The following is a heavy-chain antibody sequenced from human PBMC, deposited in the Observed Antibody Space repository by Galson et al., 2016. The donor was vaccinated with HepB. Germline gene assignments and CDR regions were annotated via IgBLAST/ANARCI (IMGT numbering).Heavy chain of an antibody. CDR1: RFTLSDHY. Sequence: SLRLSCAASRFTLSDHYMDWVCQAPGEGLEWVARSRDKTNRYSTEYAASVKGRFTISRDESEDLVFLQLTSLKTDDTAVYFCARGPGFRSQAYWTYYGMDVWGQGAAVTVSS. CDR3: ARGPGFRSQAYWTYYGMDV. CDR2: SRDKTNRYST. D-gene: IGHD1-1*01. V-gene: IGHV3-72*01. J-gene: IGHJ6*02.